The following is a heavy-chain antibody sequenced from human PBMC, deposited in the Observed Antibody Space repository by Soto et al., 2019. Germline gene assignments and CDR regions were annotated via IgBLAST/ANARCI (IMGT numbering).Heavy chain of an antibody. CDR2: MNPNSDNT. V-gene: IGHV1-8*01. Sequence: ASVKVSCKASGYTFTSYDISWVRQAAGQGLEWMGWMNPNSDNTAYAQRFQGRVTVTRDTSRSTAYMELRSLRSEDTDVYYCARTPPRHGSYKYYEMDVWGQGPTVTVSS. CDR3: ARTPPRHGSYKYYEMDV. D-gene: IGHD1-1*01. J-gene: IGHJ6*02. CDR1: GYTFTSYD.